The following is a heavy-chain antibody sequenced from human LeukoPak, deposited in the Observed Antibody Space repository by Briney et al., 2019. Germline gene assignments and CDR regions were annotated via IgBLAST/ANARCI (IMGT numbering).Heavy chain of an antibody. CDR1: GFTFSSYA. CDR2: ISYDGSNK. Sequence: GRSLRLSSAASGFTFSSYAMHWVRQAPGKGLEWVAVISYDGSNKYYADSVKGRFTISRDNSKNTLYLQMNSLRAEDTAVYYCARDRAVATPLTYYYYYGMDVWGQGTTVTVSS. V-gene: IGHV3-30-3*01. CDR3: ARDRAVATPLTYYYYYGMDV. D-gene: IGHD5-12*01. J-gene: IGHJ6*02.